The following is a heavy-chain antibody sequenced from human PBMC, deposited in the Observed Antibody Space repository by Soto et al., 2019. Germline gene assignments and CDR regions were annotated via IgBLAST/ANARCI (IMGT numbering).Heavy chain of an antibody. CDR2: ISYDSSNK. J-gene: IGHJ4*02. CDR3: ARDHGVGAPAGFDF. V-gene: IGHV3-30-3*01. D-gene: IGHD1-26*01. CDR1: GFTFSDYA. Sequence: QVKLVESGGGVVLPGRSLRLSCAASGFTFSDYAFHWVRQAPGQGLEWVALISYDSSNKRNVDSVKGRFTISRDNSRNTLYLQMNSLKTEDTAVYYCARDHGVGAPAGFDFWGQGTLVTVSS.